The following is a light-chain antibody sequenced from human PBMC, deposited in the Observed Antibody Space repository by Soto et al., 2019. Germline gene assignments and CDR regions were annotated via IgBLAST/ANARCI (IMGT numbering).Light chain of an antibody. CDR2: DVI. Sequence: QSALTQPRSVSGSPGQSVTISCTGTSSDVGAYNFVSWYQQNQGKAPKLIIYDVIKRPSGVPDRFSGSKSGNTASLTISGLQTEDEAEYHCSSYAGSHTYEVFGGGTKVTVL. CDR1: SSDVGAYNF. J-gene: IGLJ3*02. CDR3: SSYAGSHTYEV. V-gene: IGLV2-11*01.